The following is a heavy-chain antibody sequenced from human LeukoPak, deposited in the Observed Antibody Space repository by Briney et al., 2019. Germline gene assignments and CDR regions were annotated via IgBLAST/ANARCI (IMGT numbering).Heavy chain of an antibody. CDR1: GFTFDDYA. V-gene: IGHV3-9*03. D-gene: IGHD6-13*01. CDR2: ISWNSGSI. J-gene: IGHJ6*03. Sequence: PGRSLRLSCAASGFTFDDYAMHWVRQAPGKGLEWVSGISWNSGSIGYADSVKGRFTISRDNAKNSLYLQMNSLRAEDMALYYCAKGAYSSSGGGSDYYYYYMDVWGKGTTVTVSS. CDR3: AKGAYSSSGGGSDYYYYYMDV.